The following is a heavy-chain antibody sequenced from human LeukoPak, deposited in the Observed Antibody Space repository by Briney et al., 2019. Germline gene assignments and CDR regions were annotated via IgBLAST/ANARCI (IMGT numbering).Heavy chain of an antibody. J-gene: IGHJ3*02. V-gene: IGHV3-21*01. CDR1: GFTFSSYS. Sequence: GGSLRLSCAASGFTFSSYSMNWVRQAPGKGLEWVSSISSSGSYIYYADSVKGRFTISRDNAKNSLYLQMNSLRAEDTAVYYCARAPEDAFDIWGQGTMVTVSS. CDR2: ISSSGSYI. CDR3: ARAPEDAFDI.